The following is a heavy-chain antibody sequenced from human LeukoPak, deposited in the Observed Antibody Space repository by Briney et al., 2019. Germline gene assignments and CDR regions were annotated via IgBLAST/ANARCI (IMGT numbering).Heavy chain of an antibody. V-gene: IGHV1-69*05. Sequence: GASVKVSCKASGGTFSSYAISWVRQAPGQGLEWMGRIIPIFGTANYAQKFQGRVTITTDESTSTAYMELSSLRSEDTAVYYCARLIYDGSGYYFDYWGQGTLVTVSS. J-gene: IGHJ4*02. CDR3: ARLIYDGSGYYFDY. D-gene: IGHD3-22*01. CDR1: GGTFSSYA. CDR2: IIPIFGTA.